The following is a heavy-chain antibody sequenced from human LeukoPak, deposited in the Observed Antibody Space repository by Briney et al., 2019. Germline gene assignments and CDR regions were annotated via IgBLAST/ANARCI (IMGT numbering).Heavy chain of an antibody. CDR2: IYYSGST. D-gene: IGHD2-15*01. V-gene: IGHV4-59*12. CDR3: ASANCSGASCPFDN. J-gene: IGHJ4*02. CDR1: GGSISSYY. Sequence: PSETLSLTCTVSGGSISSYYWSWIRQPPGKGLEWIGYIYYSGSTNYNPSLKSRVTISVDTSKNQFSLKLSSVTAADTAVYYCASANCSGASCPFDNWGQGTLVTVSS.